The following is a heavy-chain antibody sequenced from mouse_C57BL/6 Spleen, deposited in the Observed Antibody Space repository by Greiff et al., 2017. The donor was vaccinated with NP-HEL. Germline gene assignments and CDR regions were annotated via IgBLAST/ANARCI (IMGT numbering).Heavy chain of an antibody. J-gene: IGHJ1*03. CDR3: ASRYYSNYDWYFDV. V-gene: IGHV5-4*01. CDR1: GFTFSSYA. CDR2: ISDGGSYT. D-gene: IGHD2-5*01. Sequence: EVQRVESGGGLVKPGGSLKLSCAASGFTFSSYAMSWVRQTPEKRLEWVATISDGGSYTYYPDNVKGRFTISRDNAKNNLYLQMSHLKSEDTAMYYCASRYYSNYDWYFDVWGTGTTVTVSS.